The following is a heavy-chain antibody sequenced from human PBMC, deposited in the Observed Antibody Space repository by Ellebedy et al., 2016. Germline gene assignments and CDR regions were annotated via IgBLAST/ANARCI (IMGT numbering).Heavy chain of an antibody. J-gene: IGHJ4*01. D-gene: IGHD6-19*01. CDR2: VYYRGST. Sequence: SETLSLTCTVSGGSMTGIHYYWGWIRQPPGKGLEWIGSVYYRGSTVYNPSLKSQITMSVDTSKNQFSVHLRSVTAADTAVYYCARNATGWYFDYWGQGALVTVSS. CDR3: ARNATGWYFDY. CDR1: GGSMTGIHYY. V-gene: IGHV4-39*01.